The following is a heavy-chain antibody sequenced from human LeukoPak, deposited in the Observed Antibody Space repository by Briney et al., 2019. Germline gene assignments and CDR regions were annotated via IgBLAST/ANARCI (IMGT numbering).Heavy chain of an antibody. Sequence: GGSLRLSCAASGFTFSSYGMHWVRQAPGKGLEWVAVISYDGSNKYYADSVKGRFTISRDNSKNTLYLQMNSLRAEDTAVYYCAKGPLSELAADYRGQGTLVTVSS. CDR3: AKGPLSELAADY. J-gene: IGHJ4*02. CDR1: GFTFSSYG. D-gene: IGHD5-24*01. CDR2: ISYDGSNK. V-gene: IGHV3-30*18.